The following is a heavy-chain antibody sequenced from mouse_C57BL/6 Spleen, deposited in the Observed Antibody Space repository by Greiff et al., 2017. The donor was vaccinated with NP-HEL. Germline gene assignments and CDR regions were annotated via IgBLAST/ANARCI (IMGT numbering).Heavy chain of an antibody. CDR2: IYPGSGST. J-gene: IGHJ4*01. CDR3: ARTLGDYYAMDY. CDR1: GYTFTSYW. D-gene: IGHD4-1*01. Sequence: QVQLQQPGAELVKPGASVKMSCKASGYTFTSYWITWVKQRPGQGLEWIGDIYPGSGSTNYNEKFKSKATLTVDTSASTAYMQLSSLTSEDSAVYYCARTLGDYYAMDYWGQGTSVTVSS. V-gene: IGHV1-55*01.